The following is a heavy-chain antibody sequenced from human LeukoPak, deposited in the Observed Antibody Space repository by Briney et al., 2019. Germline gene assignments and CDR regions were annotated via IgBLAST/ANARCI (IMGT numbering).Heavy chain of an antibody. J-gene: IGHJ4*02. V-gene: IGHV1-69*13. D-gene: IGHD3-22*01. CDR2: IIPIFGTA. CDR1: GGTFSSYA. Sequence: ASVKVSCKASGGTFSSYAISWVRQAPGQGLEWMGGIIPIFGTANYAQKFQGRVTITADESTSTAYTELRSLRSDDTAVYYCARDGVSTMIVKYWGQGTLVTVSS. CDR3: ARDGVSTMIVKY.